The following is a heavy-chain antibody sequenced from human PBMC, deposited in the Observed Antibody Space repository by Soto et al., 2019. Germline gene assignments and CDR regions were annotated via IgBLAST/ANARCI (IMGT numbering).Heavy chain of an antibody. D-gene: IGHD3-10*01. Sequence: ASLRVSCKASAYTFTTYGLHRVRGAPGQQGQRLEWLGWISAYNGNTNYEQKLQGRVTMTTDTSTSTAYMELRSLRSDDTAVYYCARDYYGSGRLNAHNWFDPWGQGTLVTVSS. CDR2: ISAYNGNT. CDR1: AYTFTTYG. J-gene: IGHJ5*02. CDR3: ARDYYGSGRLNAHNWFDP. V-gene: IGHV1-18*01.